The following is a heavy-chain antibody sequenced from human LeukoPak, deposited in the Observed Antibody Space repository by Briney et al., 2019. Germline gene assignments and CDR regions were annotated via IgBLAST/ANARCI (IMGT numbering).Heavy chain of an antibody. CDR2: IFYTGTT. CDR3: ARRAGAASFDH. D-gene: IGHD1-26*01. CDR1: GASISSYY. Sequence: PSETLSLTCTVSGASISSYYWSWIRQPPGKGLEWIAYIFYTGTTSYNPSLYSRVSISVDTSKNQFSLKLSSVAAADAADYYCARRAGAASFDHWGQGTLVTVSS. V-gene: IGHV4-59*08. J-gene: IGHJ4*02.